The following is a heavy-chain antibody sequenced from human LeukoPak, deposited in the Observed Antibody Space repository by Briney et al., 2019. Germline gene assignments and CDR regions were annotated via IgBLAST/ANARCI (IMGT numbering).Heavy chain of an antibody. V-gene: IGHV3-23*01. CDR3: AKGSGINHYHWIDP. Sequence: GGSLRLSCAASQFTFSNYAMNWVRQAPGKGLEWVSGISGGGGSTYYADSVKGRFTISRDNSKNTLYLQIDSLRAEDTALYHCAKGSGINHYHWIDPWGQGTLVTVSS. J-gene: IGHJ5*02. CDR2: ISGGGGST. CDR1: QFTFSNYA. D-gene: IGHD1-14*01.